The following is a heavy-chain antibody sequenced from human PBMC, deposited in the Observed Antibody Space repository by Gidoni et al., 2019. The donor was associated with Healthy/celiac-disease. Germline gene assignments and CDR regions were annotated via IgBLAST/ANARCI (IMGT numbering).Heavy chain of an antibody. CDR1: GFTFSSYS. Sequence: EVQLVVSGGGLVQPGGSLRLSCAASGFTFSSYSMNWVRQAPGKGLEWVSYISSSSSTIYYADSVKGRFTISRDNAKNSLYLQMNSLRAEDTAVYYCARGSGLRFDYWGQGTLVTVSS. V-gene: IGHV3-48*01. CDR2: ISSSSSTI. CDR3: ARGSGLRFDY. D-gene: IGHD4-17*01. J-gene: IGHJ4*02.